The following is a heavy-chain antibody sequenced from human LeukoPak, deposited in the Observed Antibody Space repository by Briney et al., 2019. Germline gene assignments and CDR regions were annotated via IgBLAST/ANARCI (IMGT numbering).Heavy chain of an antibody. Sequence: PGGSLRLSCAASGFTFSSYEMNWVRQAPGKGLEWVSSISSSSSYIYYADSVKGRFTISRDNAKNSLYLQMNSLRAEDTAVYYCARDPSTVGRVGKFDYWGQGTLVTVSS. D-gene: IGHD4-23*01. CDR2: ISSSSSYI. V-gene: IGHV3-21*01. J-gene: IGHJ4*02. CDR1: GFTFSSYE. CDR3: ARDPSTVGRVGKFDY.